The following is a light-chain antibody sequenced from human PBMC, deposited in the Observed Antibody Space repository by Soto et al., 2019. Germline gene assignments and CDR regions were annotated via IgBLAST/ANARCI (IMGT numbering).Light chain of an antibody. J-gene: IGKJ1*01. CDR3: QQQTIWPGT. Sequence: TLSPVALSLSKGERATLYCRASQSVSSFLAWYQQNPGRAPALLIYDVSTRAAGVPARFSGSGSGREFTLTISSLQAEDFVAYYCQQQTIWPGTFGHGTKVDI. CDR2: DVS. V-gene: IGKV3-11*02. CDR1: QSVSSF.